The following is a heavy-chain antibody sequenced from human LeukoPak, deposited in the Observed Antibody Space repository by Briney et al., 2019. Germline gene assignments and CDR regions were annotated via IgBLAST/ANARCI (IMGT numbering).Heavy chain of an antibody. Sequence: PSETLSLTCAVYGGSFSGYYWSWIRQPPGKGLEWIGEINHSGSTNYNPSLKSRVTISVDTSKNQFSLKLSSATAADTAVYYCASLYYDFWSGSPGYYYGMDVWGQGTTVTVSS. V-gene: IGHV4-34*01. D-gene: IGHD3-3*01. CDR1: GGSFSGYY. CDR2: INHSGST. J-gene: IGHJ6*02. CDR3: ASLYYDFWSGSPGYYYGMDV.